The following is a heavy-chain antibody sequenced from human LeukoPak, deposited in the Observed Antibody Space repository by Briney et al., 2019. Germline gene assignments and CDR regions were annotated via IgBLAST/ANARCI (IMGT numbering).Heavy chain of an antibody. Sequence: SETLSLTCAVYGGSFSGYYWSWIRQPPGKGLEWIGYIYYSGSTNYNPSLKSRVTISVDTSKNQFSLKLSSVTAADTAVYYCARAVTFYDILTGIYYYYYMDVWGKGTTVTISS. J-gene: IGHJ6*03. V-gene: IGHV4-59*01. CDR3: ARAVTFYDILTGIYYYYYMDV. CDR1: GGSFSGYY. D-gene: IGHD3-9*01. CDR2: IYYSGST.